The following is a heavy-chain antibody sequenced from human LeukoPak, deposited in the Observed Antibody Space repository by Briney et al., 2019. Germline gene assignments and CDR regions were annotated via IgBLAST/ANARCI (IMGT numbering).Heavy chain of an antibody. CDR3: ARDWEGPLGYFDY. J-gene: IGHJ4*02. CDR1: GFTFSSYT. D-gene: IGHD1-26*01. Sequence: PGGSLRLSCAASGFTFSSYTVNWVRQAPGKGLEWVSSISSSSTYIYYADSVKGRFTISRDNAKNSLNLQMNSLRAEDTAVYYCARDWEGPLGYFDYWGQGTLVTVSS. CDR2: ISSSSTYI. V-gene: IGHV3-21*01.